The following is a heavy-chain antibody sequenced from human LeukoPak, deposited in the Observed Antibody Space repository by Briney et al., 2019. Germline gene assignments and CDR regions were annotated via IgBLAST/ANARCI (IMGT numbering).Heavy chain of an antibody. CDR2: VRFDESDK. V-gene: IGHV3-30*02. CDR3: AKSLYPDAFDI. CDR1: GFTFRSHD. Sequence: GGSLRLSCAASGFTFRSHDMHWVRQAPGKGLEWVTFVRFDESDKNYADSAKGRFTISRDNSKNTLSLQMISLRAEDTAVYYCAKSLYPDAFDIWGQGTMVTVS. D-gene: IGHD2-8*01. J-gene: IGHJ3*02.